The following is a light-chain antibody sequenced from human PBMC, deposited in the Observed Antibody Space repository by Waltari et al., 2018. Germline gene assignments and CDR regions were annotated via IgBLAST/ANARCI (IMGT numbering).Light chain of an antibody. CDR1: ARDVGGFRF. CDR2: DVI. J-gene: IGLJ2*01. Sequence: QSALTQPPSASGSPGHSVTISCTVTARDVGGFRFVSWYQQHPGKAPRLIIYDVIKRPSWVPDLFSGSKSGNTASLTVSGLQPEDEADYFCCSFSGANNVLFGGGTKLTVL. CDR3: CSFSGANNVL. V-gene: IGLV2-8*01.